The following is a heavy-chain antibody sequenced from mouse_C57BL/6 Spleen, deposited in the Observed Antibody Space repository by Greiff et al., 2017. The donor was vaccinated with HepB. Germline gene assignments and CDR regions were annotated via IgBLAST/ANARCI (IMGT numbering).Heavy chain of an antibody. J-gene: IGHJ3*01. V-gene: IGHV5-17*01. CDR1: GFTFSDYG. CDR2: ISSGSSTI. CDR3: AVLGMVTTCAY. Sequence: EVHLVESGGGLVKPGGSLKLSCAASGFTFSDYGMHWVRQAPEKGLEWVAYISSGSSTIYYADTVKGRFTISRDNAKNTLFLQMTSLRSEDTAMYYCAVLGMVTTCAYWGQGTLVTVSA. D-gene: IGHD2-2*01.